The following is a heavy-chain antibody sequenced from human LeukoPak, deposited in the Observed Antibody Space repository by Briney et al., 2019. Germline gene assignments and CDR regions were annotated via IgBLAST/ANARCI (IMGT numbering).Heavy chain of an antibody. D-gene: IGHD3-22*01. V-gene: IGHV1-46*01. CDR2: INPSGGST. J-gene: IGHJ4*02. Sequence: GASVKVSCKASGYTFTSYYMHWVRQAPGQGLEWMGIINPSGGSTSYAQKFQGRVTMTRDTSTSTVYMELSSLRSEDTAVYYCARSTFSDCDSSGYYPIFDYWGQGTLVTVSS. CDR1: GYTFTSYY. CDR3: ARSTFSDCDSSGYYPIFDY.